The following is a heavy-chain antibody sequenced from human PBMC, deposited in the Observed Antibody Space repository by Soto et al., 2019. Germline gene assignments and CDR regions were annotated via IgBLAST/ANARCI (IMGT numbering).Heavy chain of an antibody. D-gene: IGHD3-10*01. CDR1: GFTFSSYA. Sequence: QVQLVESGGGVVQPGRSLSLSCAASGFTFSSYAMHWVRQAPGKGLEWVAVISYDGSNKYYADSVKGRFTISRDNSKNTLYLQMNSLRAEDTAVYYCARDNYYGSGTFDYWGQGTLVTVSS. CDR3: ARDNYYGSGTFDY. J-gene: IGHJ4*02. V-gene: IGHV3-30-3*01. CDR2: ISYDGSNK.